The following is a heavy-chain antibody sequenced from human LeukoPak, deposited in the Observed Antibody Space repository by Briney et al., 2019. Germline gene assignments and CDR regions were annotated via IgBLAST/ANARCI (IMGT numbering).Heavy chain of an antibody. CDR2: INPKSGGT. V-gene: IGHV1-2*02. CDR3: ARDQDGVDV. Sequence: ASVKVPCKASGYTFTGYYMHWVRQAPGQGLEWMGWINPKSGGTNYAQKFQGRVTMTSDTSISTAYMELSRLRSDDTAVYYCARDQDGVDVWGKGTTVTVSS. CDR1: GYTFTGYY. J-gene: IGHJ6*04.